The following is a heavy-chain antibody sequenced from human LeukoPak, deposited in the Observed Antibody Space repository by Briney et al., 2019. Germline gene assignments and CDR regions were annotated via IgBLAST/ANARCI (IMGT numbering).Heavy chain of an antibody. CDR2: IRESSGDT. J-gene: IGHJ4*02. V-gene: IGHV3-23*01. D-gene: IGHD2-21*01. CDR3: AKRPISGDDKSFDY. CDR1: GFIVINYA. Sequence: PGGSLSLSCAASGFIVINYAMNWVRQAPGKGLEWVSTIRESSGDTYYEDSVKGRFTIYRDISKNTVYLQMNSLRVEDTAVYCCAKRPISGDDKSFDYWGQGLLVTVSS.